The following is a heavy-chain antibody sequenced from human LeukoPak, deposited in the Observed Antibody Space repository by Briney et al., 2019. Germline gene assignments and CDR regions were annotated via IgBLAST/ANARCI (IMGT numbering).Heavy chain of an antibody. CDR3: AKTAPWRFGELFGWFDP. J-gene: IGHJ5*02. CDR2: IRGDESRL. CDR1: GFSIRTFW. V-gene: IGHV3-7*03. Sequence: GGSLRLSCVASGFSIRTFWMTWVRQAPGKGLEWVANIRGDESRLYYVDSVKGRFTISRDNAKNSLYLQMNSLRAEDTALYYCAKTAPWRFGELFGWFDPWGQGTLVTVSS. D-gene: IGHD3-10*01.